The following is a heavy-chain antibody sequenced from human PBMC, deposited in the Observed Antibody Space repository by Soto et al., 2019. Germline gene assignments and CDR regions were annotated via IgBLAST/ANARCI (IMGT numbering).Heavy chain of an antibody. CDR3: AKLEEACGLLTSYIDH. CDR1: GFTFSSYA. D-gene: IGHD3-3*01. CDR2: ISGSGGRT. Sequence: EVQLLESGGGLVQPGGSLRLSCAVSGFTFSSYAMSWVRQAPGKGLEWVSGISGSGGRTYYADSVKGRFTISRDNSKNTVYLQSDGLRVEDTAMYHCAKLEEACGLLTSYIDHWGQGTLVTVAS. V-gene: IGHV3-23*01. J-gene: IGHJ4*02.